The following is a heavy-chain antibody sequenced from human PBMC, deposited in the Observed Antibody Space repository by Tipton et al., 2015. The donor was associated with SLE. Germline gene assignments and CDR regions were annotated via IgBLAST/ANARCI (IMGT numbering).Heavy chain of an antibody. D-gene: IGHD3-3*01. Sequence: TLSLTCTVSGGSIRNYYWNWIRQFPGKGLEWIGYFYYSGSANYNPSLKSRVTISLDKSKNQFSLRLTSVAAADTAVYYCVRGGTVFGVVLNWFDPWGQGTLVTVSS. J-gene: IGHJ5*02. CDR2: FYYSGSA. V-gene: IGHV4-59*01. CDR1: GGSIRNYY. CDR3: VRGGTVFGVVLNWFDP.